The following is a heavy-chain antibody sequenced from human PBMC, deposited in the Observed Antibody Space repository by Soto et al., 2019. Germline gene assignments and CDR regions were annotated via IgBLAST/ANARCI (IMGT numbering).Heavy chain of an antibody. D-gene: IGHD3-22*01. Sequence: EVQLVESGGGLVKPGGSLRLSCAASGFTVSSYSMNWVRQAPGKWLEWVSSISSSSSYIYYADSVKGRFTISRDNTKNSLYLKRNSLRAEDTAVSYCASHPRDSSGYWYYFEYWGQGSLVTVSS. J-gene: IGHJ4*02. CDR1: GFTVSSYS. CDR2: ISSSSSYI. V-gene: IGHV3-21*01. CDR3: ASHPRDSSGYWYYFEY.